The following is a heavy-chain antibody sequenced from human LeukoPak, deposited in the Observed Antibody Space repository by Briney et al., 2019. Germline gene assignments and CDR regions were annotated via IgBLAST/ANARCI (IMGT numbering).Heavy chain of an antibody. D-gene: IGHD4-11*01. CDR2: IYYSGST. CDR1: GFSISSYY. Sequence: AESLSLTCTASGFSISSYYWSWIRQPPGKGLEWIGYIYYSGSTNYNPSLKSRVTISVHTSKNQCSLKPRSVTAADTAVYYGARRDSELSNYESWFDPWGQGTLVTVFS. J-gene: IGHJ5*02. CDR3: ARRDSELSNYESWFDP. V-gene: IGHV4-59*01.